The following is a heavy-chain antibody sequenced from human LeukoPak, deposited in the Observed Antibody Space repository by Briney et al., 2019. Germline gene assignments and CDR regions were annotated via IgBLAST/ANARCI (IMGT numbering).Heavy chain of an antibody. Sequence: PSETLSPTCTVSGGSISSVSYYWSWVRQPAGKGLEWIGRIYASGTTNYNPSLKGRVTISVDMSKNQFSMKLSSVTAADTAVYYCASALWFGELELDPWGQGTLVTVSS. CDR3: ASALWFGELELDP. CDR1: GGSISSVSYY. V-gene: IGHV4-61*02. CDR2: IYASGTT. J-gene: IGHJ5*02. D-gene: IGHD3-10*01.